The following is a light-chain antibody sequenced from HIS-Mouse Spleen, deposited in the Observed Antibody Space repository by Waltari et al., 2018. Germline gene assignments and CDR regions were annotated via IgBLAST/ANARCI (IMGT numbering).Light chain of an antibody. CDR1: SSDVGGYNY. CDR2: EVS. Sequence: QSALTQPASVSGSPGQSITISCTGTSSDVGGYNYVSWYQQPPGKAPKLMIYEVSTRPSGVSTRFSGSKSGNTASLTISWLQAEDEADYYCSSYTSSSTVVFGGGTKLTVL. J-gene: IGLJ2*01. CDR3: SSYTSSSTVV. V-gene: IGLV2-14*01.